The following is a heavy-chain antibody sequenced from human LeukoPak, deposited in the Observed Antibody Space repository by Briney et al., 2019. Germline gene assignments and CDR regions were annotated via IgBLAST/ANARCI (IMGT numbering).Heavy chain of an antibody. D-gene: IGHD4-17*01. CDR2: ISSSSSYI. Sequence: PGGFLRLSCAASGFTFSSYSMNWGRQAPGKGLEWVSSISSSSSYIYYADSVKGRFTISRDNAKNSLYLQMNSLRAEDTAVYYCARPPANGDHYFDHWGQGTVVTVSS. CDR3: ARPPANGDHYFDH. J-gene: IGHJ4*02. CDR1: GFTFSSYS. V-gene: IGHV3-21*01.